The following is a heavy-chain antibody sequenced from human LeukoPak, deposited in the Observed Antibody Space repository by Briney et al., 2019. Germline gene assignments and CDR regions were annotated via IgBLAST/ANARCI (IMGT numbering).Heavy chain of an antibody. CDR2: IYYSGST. CDR1: GGSISSGDYY. J-gene: IGHJ5*02. V-gene: IGHV4-30-4*01. D-gene: IGHD5-12*01. Sequence: PSETLSLTCTVSGGSISSGDYYWSWFRQPPGKGLEWIGYIYYSGSTYYNPSLKSRVTISVDTSKNQFSLKLSSVTAADTAVYYCARGGSGYDFGWFDPWGQGTLVTVSS. CDR3: ARGGSGYDFGWFDP.